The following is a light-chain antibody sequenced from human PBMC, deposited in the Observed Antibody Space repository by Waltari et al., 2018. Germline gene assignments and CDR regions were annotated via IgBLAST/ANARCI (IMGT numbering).Light chain of an antibody. V-gene: IGKV4-1*01. CDR3: QQYYGSPLT. Sequence: DIVMTQSPDSLAVSLGERATINCKSSQTVLSTSNNKNYLAWFQQKPGQPPKLLIYWASTRESGVPDRFNGSGSGTDFTLTINSLQAEDVAVYYCQQYYGSPLTFGGGTKVEIK. J-gene: IGKJ4*01. CDR2: WAS. CDR1: QTVLSTSNNKNY.